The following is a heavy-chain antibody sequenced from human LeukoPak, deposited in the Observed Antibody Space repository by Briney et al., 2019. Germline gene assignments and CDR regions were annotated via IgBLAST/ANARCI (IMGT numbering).Heavy chain of an antibody. J-gene: IGHJ4*02. D-gene: IGHD3-10*01. Sequence: PGGSLRLSCAASGFTVSSNYMSWVRQAPGKGLEWVSVIYSGGSTYYADSVKGRFAISRDNSKNTLYLQMNSLRAEDTAVYYCASGITMVRGPSGDYWGQGTLVTVSS. V-gene: IGHV3-66*02. CDR2: IYSGGST. CDR3: ASGITMVRGPSGDY. CDR1: GFTVSSNY.